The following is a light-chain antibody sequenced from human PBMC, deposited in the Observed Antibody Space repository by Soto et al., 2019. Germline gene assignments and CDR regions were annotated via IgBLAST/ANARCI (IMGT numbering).Light chain of an antibody. J-gene: IGKJ1*01. CDR1: QSFTTSQ. CDR2: GAS. CDR3: QQYASSPRT. Sequence: EIVLTQSPGTLSLSPGERATLFCRASQSFTTSQLAWYQQKPGQAPRVLIFGASSRATGIPGRFSGSGSGTDFTLTIGRLEPEDSAVYYCQQYASSPRTFGQGTTVEIK. V-gene: IGKV3-20*01.